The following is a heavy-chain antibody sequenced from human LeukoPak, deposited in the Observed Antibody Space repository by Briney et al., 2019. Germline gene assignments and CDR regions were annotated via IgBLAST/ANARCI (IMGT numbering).Heavy chain of an antibody. D-gene: IGHD6-19*01. J-gene: IGHJ6*02. CDR1: GYTFTGYY. V-gene: IGHV1-2*02. CDR3: ARVPAPGYSSGWYTYYYYGMDV. Sequence: ASVKVSCKASGYTFTGYYMHWVRQAPGQGLEWMGWINPNSGGTHYAQKFQGRVTMTRDTSISTAYMELSRLRSDDTAVYYCARVPAPGYSSGWYTYYYYGMDVWGQGTTVTVSS. CDR2: INPNSGGT.